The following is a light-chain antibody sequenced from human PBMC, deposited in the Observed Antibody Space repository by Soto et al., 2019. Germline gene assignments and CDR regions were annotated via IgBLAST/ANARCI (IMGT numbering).Light chain of an antibody. Sequence: EMLVTQSPATLSVSPGERATFSCRTSQDVSKKLAWYQQKPGQAPSLLIYDASTRATGTPARFSGSGSGTEFTLAVSSLQSEDYAVYFCQQYIRWPLTFGGGTKVEIK. CDR1: QDVSKK. J-gene: IGKJ4*01. V-gene: IGKV3D-15*01. CDR2: DAS. CDR3: QQYIRWPLT.